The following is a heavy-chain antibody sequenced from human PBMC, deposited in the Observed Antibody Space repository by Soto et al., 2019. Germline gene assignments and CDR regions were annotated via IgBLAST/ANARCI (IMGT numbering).Heavy chain of an antibody. Sequence: EVQLVESGGGLVQPGGSLRLSCAASGFSITNTWMHWVRQAPGKGLEWVGRVKSKADGGTADYAAPVKGRFTVSRDDSNNTQYLQMNSRKMEDTAVYYCNSYPDFWGGHTPLWGQGTLVTVSS. D-gene: IGHD3-3*01. J-gene: IGHJ4*02. V-gene: IGHV3-15*07. CDR2: VKSKADGGTA. CDR3: NSYPDFWGGHTPL. CDR1: GFSITNTW.